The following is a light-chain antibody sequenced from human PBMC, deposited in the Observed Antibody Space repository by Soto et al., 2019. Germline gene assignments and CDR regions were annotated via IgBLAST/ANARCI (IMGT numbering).Light chain of an antibody. CDR1: SSDVGGYNY. CDR2: DVS. CDR3: SSYTSSSNYV. V-gene: IGLV2-14*01. J-gene: IGLJ1*01. Sequence: QSALTQPASVSGSPGQSITISCTGTSSDVGGYNYVSWYQQHPGKAPKHMIYDVSNRPSGVSNRFSGSKSGNTASLTISGLQDEDEADYYCSSYTSSSNYVFGTGTKVTVL.